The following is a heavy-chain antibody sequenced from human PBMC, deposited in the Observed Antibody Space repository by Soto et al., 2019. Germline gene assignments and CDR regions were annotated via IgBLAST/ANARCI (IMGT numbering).Heavy chain of an antibody. CDR3: AVDYGSGSYYPYYYYYYGMDV. D-gene: IGHD3-10*01. J-gene: IGHJ6*02. CDR2: ISSSGSTI. CDR1: GFTFSDYY. V-gene: IGHV3-11*01. Sequence: NPGGSLRLSCAASGFTFSDYYMSWIRQAPGKGLEWVSYISSSGSTIYYADSVKGRFTISRDNAKNSLYLQMHSLRAEDTAVYYCAVDYGSGSYYPYYYYYYGMDVWGQGTTVTVSS.